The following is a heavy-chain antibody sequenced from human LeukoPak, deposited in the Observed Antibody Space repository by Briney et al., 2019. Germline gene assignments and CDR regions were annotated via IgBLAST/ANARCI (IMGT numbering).Heavy chain of an antibody. CDR1: GFTFSDYY. CDR3: ATLSVVVLPAELN. CDR2: ISSTGSNI. Sequence: GGSLRLSCAASGFTFSDYYMSWIRQAPGKGLEWISYISSTGSNIYYAGSVKGRFTISRDNAKNSLYLQMNSLRVEDTAVYYCATLSVVVLPAELNWGQGTLVTVSS. D-gene: IGHD2-15*01. J-gene: IGHJ4*02. V-gene: IGHV3-11*01.